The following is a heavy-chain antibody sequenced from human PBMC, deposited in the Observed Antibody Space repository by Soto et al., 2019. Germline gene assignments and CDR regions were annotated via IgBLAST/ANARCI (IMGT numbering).Heavy chain of an antibody. Sequence: GGSLRLSCAASGFTFRSYGMHWVRQAPGKGLEWVELIWYDGSNKYYAESVKGRFTISRDNSKNTLYLQMNSLRAEDTAVYYCARDNSSRLDYWGQGALVTVSS. CDR1: GFTFRSYG. J-gene: IGHJ4*02. CDR3: ARDNSSRLDY. V-gene: IGHV3-33*01. CDR2: IWYDGSNK. D-gene: IGHD1-20*01.